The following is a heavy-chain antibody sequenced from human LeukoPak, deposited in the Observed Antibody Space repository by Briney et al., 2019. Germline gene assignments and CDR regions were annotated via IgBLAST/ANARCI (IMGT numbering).Heavy chain of an antibody. J-gene: IGHJ4*02. D-gene: IGHD5-18*01. CDR1: GGFISSYY. CDR3: ARAGGVDTAMDANFDY. Sequence: SETLSLTCNVSGGFISSYYWSWIRQPPGKGLEWIGYIYYSGSTNYNPSLRSRVTISVDTSKNHFSLRLSSVTAADTAMYYCARAGGVDTAMDANFDYWGQGTLVTVSS. CDR2: IYYSGST. V-gene: IGHV4-59*01.